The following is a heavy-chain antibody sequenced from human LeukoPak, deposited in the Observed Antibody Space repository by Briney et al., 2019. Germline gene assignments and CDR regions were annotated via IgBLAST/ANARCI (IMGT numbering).Heavy chain of an antibody. CDR2: INTNTGNP. J-gene: IGHJ4*02. CDR1: GYTLTRYA. Sequence: GASVKVSRKASGYTLTRYAMNWVRQAPGQGLEWMGWINTNTGNPTYAQGFTGRFVFSLDTSVSTAYLQISSLKAEDTAVYYCARKGYYGSGSFYNYWGQGTLVTVSS. CDR3: ARKGYYGSGSFYNY. D-gene: IGHD3-10*01. V-gene: IGHV7-4-1*02.